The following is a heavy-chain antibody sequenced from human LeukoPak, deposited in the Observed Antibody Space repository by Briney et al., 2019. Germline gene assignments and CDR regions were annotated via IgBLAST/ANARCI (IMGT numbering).Heavy chain of an antibody. V-gene: IGHV1-69*01. CDR2: IIPIFGTA. D-gene: IGHD4-23*01. CDR1: GGTFTNYA. Sequence: SVKVSCKASGGTFTNYAINWVRQAPGQGLEWMGGIIPIFGTANYAQKFQGRVTITADESASTAYMELSSLRSEDTAVYYCARGITVVPGDWFDPWGQGTLVTVSS. J-gene: IGHJ5*02. CDR3: ARGITVVPGDWFDP.